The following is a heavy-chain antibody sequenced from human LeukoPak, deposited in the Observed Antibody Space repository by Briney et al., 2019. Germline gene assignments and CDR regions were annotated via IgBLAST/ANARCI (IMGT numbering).Heavy chain of an antibody. Sequence: GRSLRLSCAASGFTFSSYAMHWVRQAPGKGLEWVAVISYDGSNKYYADSVKGRFTISRDNSKNTLYLQMNSLRAEDTAVYYCATTHRSTLDYWGQGTLVTVSS. V-gene: IGHV3-30-3*01. J-gene: IGHJ4*02. CDR1: GFTFSSYA. CDR2: ISYDGSNK. CDR3: ATTHRSTLDY. D-gene: IGHD1-1*01.